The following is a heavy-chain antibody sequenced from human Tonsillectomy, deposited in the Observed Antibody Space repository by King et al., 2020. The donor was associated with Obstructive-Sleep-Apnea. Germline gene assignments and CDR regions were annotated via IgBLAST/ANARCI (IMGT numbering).Heavy chain of an antibody. J-gene: IGHJ4*02. CDR1: GYAFLDYS. Sequence: VQLVQSGSELKKPGASVKVSCKASGYAFLDYSINWLRQAPGQGLEWMGWITPSTGNPTYAQDFTGRFVFSLDTSINTAYLEINSLEAQDTAVYYCARDASTIVFDYWGQGTLVTVSS. CDR3: ARDASTIVFDY. CDR2: ITPSTGNP. D-gene: IGHD2/OR15-2a*01. V-gene: IGHV7-4-1*02.